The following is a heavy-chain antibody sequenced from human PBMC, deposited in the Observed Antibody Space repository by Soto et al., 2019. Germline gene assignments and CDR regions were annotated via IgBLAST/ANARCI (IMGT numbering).Heavy chain of an antibody. Sequence: EVQLVESGGGLVQPGGSLRLSCVASGFTFSSDWMSWVRQAPGKGLEWVANINQDESEKYYVDSVKGRFTIARDNAENSLYLQMNSLRAEDTAVYYCVRELGWYRCDYWGQGTLVTVSS. CDR1: GFTFSSDW. CDR2: INQDESEK. CDR3: VRELGWYRCDY. V-gene: IGHV3-7*01. D-gene: IGHD6-13*01. J-gene: IGHJ4*02.